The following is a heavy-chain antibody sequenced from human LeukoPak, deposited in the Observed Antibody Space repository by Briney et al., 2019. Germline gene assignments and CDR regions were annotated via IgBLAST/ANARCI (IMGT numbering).Heavy chain of an antibody. CDR1: GFSFSAYG. Sequence: GRSLRLSCAASGFSFSAYGVHWVRQAPGKGLEWVAVIWYDGSSKDYADSVKGRFTFSRDNSKNTLYLQMNSLTVEDTAVYYCARSQSSSLIDYWGQGTLVAVSS. D-gene: IGHD6-13*01. V-gene: IGHV3-33*01. CDR2: IWYDGSSK. J-gene: IGHJ4*02. CDR3: ARSQSSSLIDY.